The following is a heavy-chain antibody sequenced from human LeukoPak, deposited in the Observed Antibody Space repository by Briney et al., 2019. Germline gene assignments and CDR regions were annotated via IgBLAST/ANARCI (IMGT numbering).Heavy chain of an antibody. CDR1: GPFIKTYY. Sequence: SETLSLTCTVSGPFIKTYYWSWIRQVPGKGLEWIGHIYDSGNTNYNPSLKSRVTILADTSKSQFSLKLNSVTAADTAVYFCATRRGFELFFDLWGQGTRVTVSS. CDR3: ATRRGFELFFDL. J-gene: IGHJ4*02. D-gene: IGHD3-10*01. CDR2: IYDSGNT. V-gene: IGHV4-59*01.